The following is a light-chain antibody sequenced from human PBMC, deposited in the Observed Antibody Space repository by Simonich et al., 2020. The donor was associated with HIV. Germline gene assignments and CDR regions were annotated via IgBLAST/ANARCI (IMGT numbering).Light chain of an antibody. V-gene: IGKV4-1*01. Sequence: DIVMTQSPDSLAVSLGERATINCKSSQSVLYSPNNKNYLGWYQQQPGQPPKLLIYWASTRASGVPDRFSGSGSGTHFTLTISSLQPEDFATYYCQQSYSTLYTFGQGTKLEIK. CDR3: QQSYSTLYT. CDR1: QSVLYSPNNKNY. CDR2: WAS. J-gene: IGKJ2*01.